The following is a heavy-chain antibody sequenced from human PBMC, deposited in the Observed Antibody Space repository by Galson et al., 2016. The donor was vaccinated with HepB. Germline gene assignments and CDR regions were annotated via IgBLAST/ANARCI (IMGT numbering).Heavy chain of an antibody. CDR1: GFTFSNSA. J-gene: IGHJ6*03. CDR2: IVVGSDNT. V-gene: IGHV1-58*01. Sequence: SVKVSCKASGFTFSNSAVQWVRQTRGQRLEWIGWIVVGSDNTKYAQRFQERVTFTSDTSTGTAYMELSSLRSEDTAVYYCAAGGRDYYMDVWGKGTTVTVSS. CDR3: AAGGRDYYMDV.